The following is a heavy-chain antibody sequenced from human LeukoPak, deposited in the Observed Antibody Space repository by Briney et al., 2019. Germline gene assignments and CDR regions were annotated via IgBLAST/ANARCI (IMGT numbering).Heavy chain of an antibody. J-gene: IGHJ4*02. Sequence: PSQTLSLTCTVSGGSISSGGYYWSWIRQPPGKGLEWIGYIYHSGSTYYNPSLKSRVTISVDTSKNQFSLKLSSVTAADTAVYYCARGRRIQLWVFDYWGQGTLVTVSS. D-gene: IGHD5-18*01. CDR1: GGSISSGGYY. CDR2: IYHSGST. CDR3: ARGRRIQLWVFDY. V-gene: IGHV4-30-2*01.